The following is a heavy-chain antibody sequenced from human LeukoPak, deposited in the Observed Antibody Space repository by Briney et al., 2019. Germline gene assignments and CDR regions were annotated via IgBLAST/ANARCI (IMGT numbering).Heavy chain of an antibody. Sequence: GGSLRLSCAASGFTFSSYSMNWVRQAPGKGLEWVSSISSSSSYIYYADSVKGRFTISRDNAKNSLYLQMNSLRAEDTAVYYCAREDCSSTSCSFDYWGQGTLVTVSS. D-gene: IGHD2-2*01. J-gene: IGHJ4*02. CDR1: GFTFSSYS. CDR2: ISSSSSYI. V-gene: IGHV3-21*01. CDR3: AREDCSSTSCSFDY.